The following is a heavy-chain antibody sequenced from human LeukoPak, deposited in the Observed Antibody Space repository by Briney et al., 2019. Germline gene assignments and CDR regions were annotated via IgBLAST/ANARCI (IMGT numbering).Heavy chain of an antibody. D-gene: IGHD6-13*01. Sequence: PSETLSLTCTVSGGSISSYYWSWIRQPPGKGLEWIGYIYYSGSTNYNPSLKSRVTISVDTSKNQFSLKLSSVTAADTAVYYCARGEQQLVTFDYWGQGTLVTVPS. CDR2: IYYSGST. CDR3: ARGEQQLVTFDY. CDR1: GGSISSYY. V-gene: IGHV4-59*01. J-gene: IGHJ4*02.